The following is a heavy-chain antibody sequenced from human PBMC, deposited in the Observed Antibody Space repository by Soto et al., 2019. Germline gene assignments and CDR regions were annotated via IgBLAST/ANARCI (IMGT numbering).Heavy chain of an antibody. Sequence: GGSLRLSCAASGFTFSTYALHWVRQTPGKGLEWVAIISYDGSNKYYADSVKGRFTISRDNSKNTLYLQMNSLRAEDTAFYYCVRGASLNFDYWGQGTLVTVSS. J-gene: IGHJ4*02. D-gene: IGHD1-26*01. CDR3: VRGASLNFDY. V-gene: IGHV3-30-3*01. CDR2: ISYDGSNK. CDR1: GFTFSTYA.